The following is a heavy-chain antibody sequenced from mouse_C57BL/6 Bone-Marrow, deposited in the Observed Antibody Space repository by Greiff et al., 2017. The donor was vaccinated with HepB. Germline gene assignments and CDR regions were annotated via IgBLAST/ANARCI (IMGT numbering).Heavy chain of an antibody. CDR2: INPYNGGT. D-gene: IGHD1-1*01. CDR3: ARTITTVVAPFAY. V-gene: IGHV1-19*01. CDR1: GYTFTDYY. J-gene: IGHJ3*01. Sequence: EVQLQQSGPVLVKPGASVKMSCKASGYTFTDYYMNWVKQSHGKSLEWIGVINPYNGGTSYNQKFKGKATLTVDKSSSTAYMELNSLTSEDSAVYYCARTITTVVAPFAYWGQGTLVTVSA.